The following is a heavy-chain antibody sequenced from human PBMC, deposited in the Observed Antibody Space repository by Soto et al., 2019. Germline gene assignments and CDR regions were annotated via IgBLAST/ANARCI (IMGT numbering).Heavy chain of an antibody. CDR1: GFTFNNAW. CDR2: IKRNIDGGTT. J-gene: IGHJ4*02. D-gene: IGHD6-19*01. V-gene: IGHV3-15*01. CDR3: TTVDAVVLN. Sequence: EVQLVESGGGLVKPGGSLRLSCAASGFTFNNAWMSWVRQAPGGGLEWVGRIKRNIDGGTTDYAAPVKGRFAISRDDSNTILYLQMNSLKSADTDVYYCTTVDAVVLNWGQGILVNVSS.